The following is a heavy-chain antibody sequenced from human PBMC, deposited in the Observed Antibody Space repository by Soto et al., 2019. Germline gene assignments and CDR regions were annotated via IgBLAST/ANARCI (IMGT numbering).Heavy chain of an antibody. Sequence: PGESLKISCKGSGYSFTSYWIGWVRQMPGKGLEWMGIIYPGDSDTRYSPSFQGQVTISADKSISTAYLQWSSLKASDTAFYYCARHAASGWLPSARGYWGQEPRVTVSS. D-gene: IGHD6-19*01. V-gene: IGHV5-51*01. CDR1: GYSFTSYW. J-gene: IGHJ4*02. CDR3: ARHAASGWLPSARGY. CDR2: IYPGDSDT.